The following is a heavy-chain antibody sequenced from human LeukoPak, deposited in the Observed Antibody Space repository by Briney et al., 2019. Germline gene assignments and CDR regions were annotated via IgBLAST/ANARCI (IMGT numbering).Heavy chain of an antibody. CDR3: ARDSVAAAGGWEGDFDY. Sequence: EASVKVSCKASGYTFTGYYMHWVRQAPGQGLEWMGWINPNSGGTNYAQKFQGRVTMTRDTSISTAYMELSRLRSDDTAVYYCARDSVAAAGGWEGDFDYWGQGTLVTVSS. J-gene: IGHJ4*02. CDR2: INPNSGGT. CDR1: GYTFTGYY. V-gene: IGHV1-2*02. D-gene: IGHD6-13*01.